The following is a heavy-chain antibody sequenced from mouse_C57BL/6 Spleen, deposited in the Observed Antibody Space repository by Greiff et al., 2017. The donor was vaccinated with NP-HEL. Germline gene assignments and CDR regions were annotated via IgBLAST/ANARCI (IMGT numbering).Heavy chain of an antibody. D-gene: IGHD1-1*01. Sequence: EVQLVESGGGLVKPGGSLKLSCAASGFTFSDYGMHWVRQAPEKGLEWVAYISSGSSTIYYADTVKGRFTISRDNAKHTLFLLMTSLRSEDAAMYYCARTTTVVEGYFDVWGTGTTVTVSS. CDR1: GFTFSDYG. J-gene: IGHJ1*03. V-gene: IGHV5-17*01. CDR3: ARTTTVVEGYFDV. CDR2: ISSGSSTI.